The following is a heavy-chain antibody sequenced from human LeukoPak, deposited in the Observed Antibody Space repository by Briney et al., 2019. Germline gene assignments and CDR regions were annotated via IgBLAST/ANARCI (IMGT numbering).Heavy chain of an antibody. CDR3: AREDLDYYGMDV. V-gene: IGHV1-18*01. J-gene: IGHJ6*02. Sequence: ASVKVSFKASGYTFTSYGISWGRQAPAQGLEWMGWISAYNGNTNYEQKLQGRGTMTTDTSTSTAYMELRSLRSDDTAVYYCAREDLDYYGMDVWGQGTTVTVSS. CDR1: GYTFTSYG. CDR2: ISAYNGNT.